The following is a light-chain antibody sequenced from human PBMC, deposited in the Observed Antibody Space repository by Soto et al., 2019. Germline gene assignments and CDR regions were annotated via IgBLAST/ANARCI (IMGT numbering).Light chain of an antibody. CDR2: GAS. Sequence: EMVLTQPPGTLSLSPGERATLSCRASQSVSSSYLAWYQKKPGQAPRLLIYGASSRATGIPDRFSRSGSGTDFTLTISRLEPEDLAVYYCQQYGSSPQFTFGPGTKVDVK. CDR3: QQYGSSPQFT. J-gene: IGKJ3*01. CDR1: QSVSSSY. V-gene: IGKV3-20*01.